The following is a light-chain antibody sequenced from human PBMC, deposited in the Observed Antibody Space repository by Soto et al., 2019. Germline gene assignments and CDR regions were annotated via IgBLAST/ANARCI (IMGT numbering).Light chain of an antibody. J-gene: IGLJ2*01. Sequence: QSALTQPASASGSLGQSITISCTGTTSDIGAYNYVSWYQHHPGKAPKLLIYDVTDRPSGVSDRFSGSKSGNTASLTISGLQAEDEADYFCSSYATINTVVLFGGGTKLTVL. CDR2: DVT. CDR3: SSYATINTVVL. V-gene: IGLV2-14*03. CDR1: TSDIGAYNY.